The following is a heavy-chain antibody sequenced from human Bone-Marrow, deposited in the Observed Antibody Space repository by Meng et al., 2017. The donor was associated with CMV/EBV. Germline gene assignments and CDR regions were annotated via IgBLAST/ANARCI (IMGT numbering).Heavy chain of an antibody. CDR2: ISSSGSTI. CDR3: ARDKGAAASLYYYYYGMDV. V-gene: IGHV3-48*03. D-gene: IGHD2-2*01. J-gene: IGHJ6*02. Sequence: GESLKISCAASGFTFSSYEMNWVRQAPGKGLEWVSYISSSGSTIHYADSVKGRFTISRDNAKNSLYLQMNSLRAEDTAVYYCARDKGAAASLYYYYYGMDVWGQGTTVTVSS. CDR1: GFTFSSYE.